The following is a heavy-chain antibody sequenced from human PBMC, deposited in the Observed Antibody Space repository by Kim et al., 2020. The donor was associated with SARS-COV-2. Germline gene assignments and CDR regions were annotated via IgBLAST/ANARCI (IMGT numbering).Heavy chain of an antibody. V-gene: IGHV3-33*05. J-gene: IGHJ4*02. CDR3: ARDLFTRSLDY. D-gene: IGHD2-15*01. CDR1: GFSFSAYG. CDR2: IPYVGNNA. Sequence: GGSLRLSCAASGFSFSAYGIHWVRQAPGKGLEWLAFIPYVGNNAYYGDSVKGRFTVSRDNSKTTSYLQMNSLRAEDTAVYYCARDLFTRSLDYWGQGSLVTVSS.